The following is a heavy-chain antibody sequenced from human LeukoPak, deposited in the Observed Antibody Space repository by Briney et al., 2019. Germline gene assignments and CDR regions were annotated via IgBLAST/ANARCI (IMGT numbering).Heavy chain of an antibody. CDR2: INQNGGEK. Sequence: PGGSLRLSCADSGFTFSGYWMNWVRQAPGKGLEWVANINQNGGEKYYVDSVKGRLTISRDNGKNSLYLQMNGLRAEDTAVYYCARYRHLGYWGQGTLVTVSS. CDR3: ARYRHLGY. CDR1: GFTFSGYW. V-gene: IGHV3-7*01. J-gene: IGHJ4*02.